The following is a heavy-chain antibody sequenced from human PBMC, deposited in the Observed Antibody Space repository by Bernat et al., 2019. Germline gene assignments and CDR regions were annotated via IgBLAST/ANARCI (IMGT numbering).Heavy chain of an antibody. CDR3: AGDPPGSGAFDF. Sequence: EVQLVESGGGLVQPGGSMRLSCATSGFTFSNYDMNWVRQAPGKGLEWVAYISERNIYYADSVKGRFIISRDDAKDSLYLQMSSLRVEDTAVYYCAGDPPGSGAFDFWGQGTMVTVSS. CDR2: ISERNI. J-gene: IGHJ3*01. D-gene: IGHD3-10*01. CDR1: GFTFSNYD. V-gene: IGHV3-48*03.